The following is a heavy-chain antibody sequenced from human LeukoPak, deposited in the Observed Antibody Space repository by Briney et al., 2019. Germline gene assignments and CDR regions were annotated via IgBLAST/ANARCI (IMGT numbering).Heavy chain of an antibody. CDR3: AKDRGDYYDSSGYRY. CDR1: GFTFSSYG. Sequence: GGSLRLSCAASGFTFSSYGMHWVRQAPGKGLEWVAFIRYDGSNKYYADSVKGRFTISRDNSKNTLYLQMNSLRAEDTAVYYCAKDRGDYYDSSGYRYWGQGTLVTASS. V-gene: IGHV3-30*02. J-gene: IGHJ4*02. D-gene: IGHD3-22*01. CDR2: IRYDGSNK.